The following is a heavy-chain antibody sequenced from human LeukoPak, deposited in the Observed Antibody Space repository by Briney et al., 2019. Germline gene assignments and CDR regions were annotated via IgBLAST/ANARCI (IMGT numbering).Heavy chain of an antibody. D-gene: IGHD3-16*02. J-gene: IGHJ4*02. CDR1: GYTFTSYG. CDR2: ISAYNGNT. Sequence: ASVKVSCKASGYTFTSYGISWVRQAPGQGLEWMGWISAYNGNTNYAQKLQGRVTMTTDTSTSTAYMELRSLRSDDTAVYYCARAPRFGGVIVPLDYWGQGPLVTVSS. V-gene: IGHV1-18*01. CDR3: ARAPRFGGVIVPLDY.